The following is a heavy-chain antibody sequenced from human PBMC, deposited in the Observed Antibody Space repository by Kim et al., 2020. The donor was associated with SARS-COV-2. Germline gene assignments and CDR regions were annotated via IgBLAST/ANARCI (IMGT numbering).Heavy chain of an antibody. V-gene: IGHV1-69*13. CDR3: ARDLVYDFRPRYYGMDV. J-gene: IGHJ6*02. D-gene: IGHD3-3*01. CDR1: GGTFSSYA. CDR2: IIPIFGTA. Sequence: SVKVSCKASGGTFSSYAISWVRQAPGQGLEWMGGIIPIFGTANYAQKFQGRVTITADESTSTAYMELSSLRSEDTAVYYCARDLVYDFRPRYYGMDVWGQGTTVTVSS.